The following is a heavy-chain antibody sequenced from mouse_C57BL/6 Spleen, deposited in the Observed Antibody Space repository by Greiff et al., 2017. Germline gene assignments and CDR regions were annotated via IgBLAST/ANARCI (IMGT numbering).Heavy chain of an antibody. D-gene: IGHD2-3*01. CDR3: AREEAYDGYYYFDY. V-gene: IGHV1-26*01. CDR2: INPNNGGT. J-gene: IGHJ2*01. Sequence: EVQLQQSGPELVKPGASVKISCKASGYTFTDYYMNWVKQSHGKSLEWIGDINPNNGGTSYNQKFKGKATLTVDKSSSTAYMELRSLTSEDSAVYYCAREEAYDGYYYFDYWGQGTTLTVSS. CDR1: GYTFTDYY.